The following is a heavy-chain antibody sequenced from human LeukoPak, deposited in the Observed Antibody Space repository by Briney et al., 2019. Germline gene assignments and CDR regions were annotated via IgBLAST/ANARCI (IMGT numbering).Heavy chain of an antibody. CDR3: ARDYYGSGSYSLVHGMDV. CDR2: IYSGGNT. CDR1: EFTVSSNY. D-gene: IGHD3-10*01. V-gene: IGHV3-66*01. J-gene: IGHJ6*02. Sequence: PGGSLRLSCAASEFTVSSNYMSWVRQAPGKGLEWVSVIYSGGNTYYADSVKGRFTISRDNSKNTLYLQMNSLRAEDTAVYYCARDYYGSGSYSLVHGMDVWGQGTTVTVSS.